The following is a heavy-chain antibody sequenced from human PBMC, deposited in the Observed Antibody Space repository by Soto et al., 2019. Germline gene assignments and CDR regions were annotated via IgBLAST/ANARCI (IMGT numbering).Heavy chain of an antibody. V-gene: IGHV1-3*01. CDR2: TNPTNGNT. J-gene: IGHJ4*02. D-gene: IGHD3-16*02. Sequence: ASVKVSCKATGYTFTAYAMHWVRQAPGQSLEGMGRTNPTNGNTRYSQKIQGRHTITSDTTANTVYMVLSSLTSEDTVMYYCSRLAIRPYGGLIGPFDYWGQGNLVTVSS. CDR1: GYTFTAYA. CDR3: SRLAIRPYGGLIGPFDY.